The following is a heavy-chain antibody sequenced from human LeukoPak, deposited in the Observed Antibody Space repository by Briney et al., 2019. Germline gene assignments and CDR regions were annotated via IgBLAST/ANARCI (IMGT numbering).Heavy chain of an antibody. CDR3: ATNDYYDSSGPLDY. V-gene: IGHV4-38-2*02. Sequence: SETLSLTCTVSGYSISSGYYWGWIRQPPGKGLEWIGSIYHSGSTYYNPSLKSRVTISVDTSKNQFSLKLSSVTAADTAVYYCATNDYYDSSGPLDYWGQGTLATVSS. J-gene: IGHJ4*02. CDR1: GYSISSGYY. D-gene: IGHD3-22*01. CDR2: IYHSGST.